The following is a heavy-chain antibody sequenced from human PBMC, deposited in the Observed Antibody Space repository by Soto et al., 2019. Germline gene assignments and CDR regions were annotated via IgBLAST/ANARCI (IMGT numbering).Heavy chain of an antibody. V-gene: IGHV3-30*03. CDR2: ISYDGSLQ. D-gene: IGHD5-18*01. CDR1: GFAFSSYG. J-gene: IGHJ4*02. CDR3: VSDRGYGHASVPYS. Sequence: QAQLVESGGGVVQPGRSLRLSCAASGFAFSSYGMHWVRQAPGTGLEWVAVISYDGSLQHYADSVKGRFTISRDNSKNMVLLQMTRLRAADTPVHYCVSDRGYGHASVPYSWGQGTLVSVS.